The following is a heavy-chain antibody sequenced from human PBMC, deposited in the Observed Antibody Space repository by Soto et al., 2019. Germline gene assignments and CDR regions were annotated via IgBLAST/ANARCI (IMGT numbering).Heavy chain of an antibody. D-gene: IGHD2-15*01. CDR3: ARDILFDC. V-gene: IGHV1-3*01. J-gene: IGHJ4*02. CDR2: INAGNGNT. Sequence: ASVKVSCKASGYTSNNYAMHWVRQAPGQGLEWMGCINAGNGNTKYSQKFQGRVTITRDTSASIAYMELSSLRSEDTAVYYCARDILFDCWGQGTLVTVSS. CDR1: GYTSNNYA.